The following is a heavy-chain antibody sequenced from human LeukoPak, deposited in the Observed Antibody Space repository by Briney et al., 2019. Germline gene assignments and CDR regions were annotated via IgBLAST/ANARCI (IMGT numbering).Heavy chain of an antibody. CDR3: ARYDSGEFDY. V-gene: IGHV4-39*01. CDR2: FYYTGST. D-gene: IGHD3-10*01. CDR1: GGSIGSSRYY. Sequence: SETLSLTCTVSGGSIGSSRYYWGWIRQPPGKGPEWVGNFYYTGSTYYNPSLKSRVAISADTTTNQFSLKVSSVTAADTAVYYCARYDSGEFDYWGRGTLVIVSS. J-gene: IGHJ4*02.